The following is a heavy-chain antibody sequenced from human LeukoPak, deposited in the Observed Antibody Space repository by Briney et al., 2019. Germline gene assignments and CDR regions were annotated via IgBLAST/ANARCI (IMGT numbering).Heavy chain of an antibody. V-gene: IGHV1-2*02. CDR2: INPNSGGT. CDR3: ARGIAARPHSYYYYYYMDV. D-gene: IGHD6-6*01. J-gene: IGHJ6*03. CDR1: GYTFTGYY. Sequence: GASVKVSCKASGYTFTGYYMHWVRQAPGQGLEWMGWINPNSGGTNYAQKFQGRVTMTRDTSISTADMELSRLRSDDTAVYYCARGIAARPHSYYYYYYMDVWGKGTTVTVSS.